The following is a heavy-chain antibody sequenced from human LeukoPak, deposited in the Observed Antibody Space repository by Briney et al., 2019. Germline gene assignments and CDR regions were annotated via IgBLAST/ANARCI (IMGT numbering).Heavy chain of an antibody. CDR3: ARVGVVGAPTGDFDY. V-gene: IGHV4-30-2*01. J-gene: IGHJ4*02. D-gene: IGHD1-26*01. CDR1: GGSISSGGYS. CDR2: INHSGST. Sequence: SETLSLTCAVSGGSISSGGYSWSWIRQPPGKGLEWIGYINHSGSTNYNPSLKSRVTISVDTSKNQFSLKLSSVTAADTAVYYCARVGVVGAPTGDFDYWGQGTLVTVSS.